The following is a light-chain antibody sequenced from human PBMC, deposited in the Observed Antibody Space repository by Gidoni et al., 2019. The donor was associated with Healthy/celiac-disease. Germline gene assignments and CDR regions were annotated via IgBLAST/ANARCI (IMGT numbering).Light chain of an antibody. CDR2: GAS. CDR3: QQDYNLPT. CDR1: QRVSSSY. Sequence: PGERVTLSCRASQRVSSSYLTWYQQKPGQAPRLLIYGASIRATGIPARFSGSGSGTDFTLTISSLQPEDFAGYYCQQDYNLPTFGQGTKVEIK. J-gene: IGKJ1*01. V-gene: IGKV3D-7*01.